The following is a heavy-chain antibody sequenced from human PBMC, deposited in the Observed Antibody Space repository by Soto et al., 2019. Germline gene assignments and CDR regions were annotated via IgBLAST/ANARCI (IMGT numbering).Heavy chain of an antibody. CDR3: ARDPYETCSSTSCYLP. Sequence: QVQLVQSGAEVKKPGASVKVSCKASGYTFTSYAMHWVRQAPGQRLEWMGWINAGNGNTKYSQKFQGRVTITRDTSASTAYMELSSLRSEDTAVYYCARDPYETCSSTSCYLPWGQGTLVTVSS. V-gene: IGHV1-3*01. CDR2: INAGNGNT. J-gene: IGHJ5*02. D-gene: IGHD2-2*01. CDR1: GYTFTSYA.